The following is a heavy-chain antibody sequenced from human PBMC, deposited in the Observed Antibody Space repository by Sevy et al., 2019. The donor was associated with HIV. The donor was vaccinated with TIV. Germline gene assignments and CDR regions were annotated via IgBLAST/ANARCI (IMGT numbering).Heavy chain of an antibody. CDR1: GFTFSNYV. V-gene: IGHV3-23*01. CDR3: AKYPRGGPPRASVYYFDD. CDR2: ISGSGETT. D-gene: IGHD1-26*01. Sequence: GGSLRLSCEVSGFTFSNYVMGWVRQAPGKGLEWVSDISGSGETTYYADSVKGRFTISRDNSKNTLYLQMNRLRAEDTALYYCAKYPRGGPPRASVYYFDDWGQGTLVTVSS. J-gene: IGHJ4*02.